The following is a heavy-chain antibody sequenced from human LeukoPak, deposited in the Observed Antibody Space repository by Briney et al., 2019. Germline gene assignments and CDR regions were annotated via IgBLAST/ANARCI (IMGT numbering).Heavy chain of an antibody. CDR1: GGSISSGSYY. CDR3: ARWGTNQLLYTAFNWFDP. CDR2: IYTSGST. D-gene: IGHD2-2*02. Sequence: SETLSLTCTVSGGSISSGSYYWSWIRQPAGKGLEWIGRIYTSGSTNYNPSLKRRVTISVDTSKTQFSLKLSSVTAADTAVYYCARWGTNQLLYTAFNWFDPWGQGTLVTVSS. V-gene: IGHV4-61*02. J-gene: IGHJ5*02.